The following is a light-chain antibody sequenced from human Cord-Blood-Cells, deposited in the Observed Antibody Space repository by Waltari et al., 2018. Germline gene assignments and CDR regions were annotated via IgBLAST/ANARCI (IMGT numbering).Light chain of an antibody. CDR3: QAWDSSALV. V-gene: IGLV3-1*01. CDR2: QDS. Sequence: SYELTQPHSVSVSPGQTARITRSGDKLGDKFACWYQQKPGQSPVLVIYQDSNRPSGMPERFSGSNSGSAATLTISGTQAMDEADYYCQAWDSSALVFGGGPKLNVL. CDR1: KLGDKF. J-gene: IGLJ2*01.